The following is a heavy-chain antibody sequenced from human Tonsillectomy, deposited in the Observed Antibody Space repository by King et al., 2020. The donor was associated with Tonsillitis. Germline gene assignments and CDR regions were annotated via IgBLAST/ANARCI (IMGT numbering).Heavy chain of an antibody. CDR3: ARVTTGDRAAFDI. CDR1: GGTFSSYA. V-gene: IGHV1-69*01. Sequence: VQLVESGAEVKKPGSSVKVSCTASGGTFSSYAISWVRQAPGQGLEWMGGIIPIFGTANYAKKFQARVTITADESTSTAYMELSSLRSEDTAVYYCARVTTGDRAAFDIWGQGTMVTVSS. CDR2: IIPIFGTA. D-gene: IGHD7-27*01. J-gene: IGHJ3*02.